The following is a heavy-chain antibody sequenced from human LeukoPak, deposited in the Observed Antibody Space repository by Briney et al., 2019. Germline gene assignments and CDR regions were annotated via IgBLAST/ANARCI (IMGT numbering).Heavy chain of an antibody. V-gene: IGHV3-20*04. J-gene: IGHJ4*02. CDR3: ARDTRYCSSTSCYAHFDY. D-gene: IGHD2-2*01. Sequence: GGSLRLSCAASGFTFDDYGMSWVRQAPGKGLEWVSGINWNGGSTGYADSVKGRFTISRDNAKNSLYLQMNSLRAEDTALYYCARDTRYCSSTSCYAHFDYWGQGTLVTVSS. CDR1: GFTFDDYG. CDR2: INWNGGST.